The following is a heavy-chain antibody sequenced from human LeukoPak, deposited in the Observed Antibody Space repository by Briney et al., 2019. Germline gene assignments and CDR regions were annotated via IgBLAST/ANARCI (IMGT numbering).Heavy chain of an antibody. D-gene: IGHD4-23*01. Sequence: PSETLSLTCTVSGGSISSYYWSWIRQPPGKGLEWIGYIHYSGSTNYNPSLKSRVTISVDTSKNQFSLKLSSVTAADTAMYYCARADYGGKGAFDPWGQGTLVTVSS. V-gene: IGHV4-59*01. J-gene: IGHJ5*02. CDR1: GGSISSYY. CDR2: IHYSGST. CDR3: ARADYGGKGAFDP.